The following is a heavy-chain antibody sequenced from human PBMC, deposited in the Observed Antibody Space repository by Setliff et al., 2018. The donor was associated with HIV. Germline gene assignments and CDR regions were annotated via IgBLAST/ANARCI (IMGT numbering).Heavy chain of an antibody. Sequence: SETLSLTCNVSGGSISSGGYYWTWIRQPAGKGLEWIGHVSTSGNTNYNPSLKSRITISLDTSKSHFSLKSLTAADTAVYFCARASSGYESRGLLDSWGPGMLVTVSS. V-gene: IGHV4-61*09. J-gene: IGHJ4*02. D-gene: IGHD5-12*01. CDR1: GGSISSGGYY. CDR2: VSTSGNT. CDR3: ARASSGYESRGLLDS.